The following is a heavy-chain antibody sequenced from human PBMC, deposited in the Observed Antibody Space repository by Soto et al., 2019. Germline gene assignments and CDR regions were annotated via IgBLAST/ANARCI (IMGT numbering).Heavy chain of an antibody. CDR1: GGSISSSSYY. Sequence: SETLSLTCTVSGGSISSSSYYWGWIRQPPGKGLEWIGSIYYSGSTYYNPSLKSRVTISVDTSKNQFSLKLSSVTAADTAVYYCARQSSSYGPRGGLDYWGQGTLVTVSS. CDR2: IYYSGST. CDR3: ARQSSSYGPRGGLDY. J-gene: IGHJ4*02. V-gene: IGHV4-39*01. D-gene: IGHD5-18*01.